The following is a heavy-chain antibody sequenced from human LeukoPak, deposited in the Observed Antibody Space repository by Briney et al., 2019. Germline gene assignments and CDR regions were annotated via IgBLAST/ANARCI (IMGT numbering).Heavy chain of an antibody. CDR2: IGTAGDT. J-gene: IGHJ4*02. CDR1: GFTFSSYD. CDR3: ARGARYSSSWYPIFDY. D-gene: IGHD6-13*01. V-gene: IGHV3-13*01. Sequence: GGSLRLSCAASGFTFSSYDMHWVRQATGKGLEWVSAIGTAGDTYYPGSVKGRFTISRENAKNSLYLQMNSLRAGDTAVYYCARGARYSSSWYPIFDYWGQGTLVTVSS.